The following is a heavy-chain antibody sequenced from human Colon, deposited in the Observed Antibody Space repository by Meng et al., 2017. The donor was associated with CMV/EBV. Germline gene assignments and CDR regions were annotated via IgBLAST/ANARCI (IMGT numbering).Heavy chain of an antibody. J-gene: IGHJ4*02. CDR2: ISYSGNT. CDR1: GGSVSSGCYC. Sequence: SGGSVSSGCYCWTCIRQPPGKGLEWIGYISYSGNTNYNPSLKSRVTISVDTSRNQFSLKLTSVSAADTAMYYCARESSGWSTGVDYWGQGSLVTVSS. CDR3: ARESSGWSTGVDY. D-gene: IGHD6-19*01. V-gene: IGHV4-61*01.